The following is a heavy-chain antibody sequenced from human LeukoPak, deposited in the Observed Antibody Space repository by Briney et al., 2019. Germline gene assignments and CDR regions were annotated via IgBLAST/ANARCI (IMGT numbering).Heavy chain of an antibody. V-gene: IGHV3-48*03. CDR1: GFTFSSYE. CDR2: ISESGSAI. D-gene: IGHD6-19*01. CDR3: ARAGHDSGWYIDDY. Sequence: PGGSLRLSCAASGFTFSSYEMNWVRLAPGKGLEWVSYISESGSAIYYADSVKGRFTISRDNAKNSLYLQMNSLRAEDTAVYYCARAGHDSGWYIDDYWGQGTLVTVSS. J-gene: IGHJ4*02.